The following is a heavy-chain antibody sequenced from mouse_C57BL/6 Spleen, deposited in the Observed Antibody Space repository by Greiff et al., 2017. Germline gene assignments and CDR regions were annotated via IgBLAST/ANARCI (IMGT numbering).Heavy chain of an antibody. V-gene: IGHV1-55*01. J-gene: IGHJ4*01. CDR3: ARSAGYSKDAMDY. CDR1: GYTFTSYW. D-gene: IGHD2-5*01. Sequence: QVQLQQPGAELVKPGASVKMSCKASGYTFTSYWITWVKQRPGQGLEWIGDIYPGSGSTNYNEKFKSKATLTVDTSSSTAYMQLSSLTSEDSAVYYCARSAGYSKDAMDYWGQGTSVTVSS. CDR2: IYPGSGST.